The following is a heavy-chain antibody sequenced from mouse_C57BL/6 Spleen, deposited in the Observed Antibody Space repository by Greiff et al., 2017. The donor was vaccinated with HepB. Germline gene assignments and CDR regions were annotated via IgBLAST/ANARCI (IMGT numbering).Heavy chain of an antibody. D-gene: IGHD1-1*01. CDR2: INPSTGGT. Sequence: VQLQESGPELVKPGASVKISCKASGYSFTGYYMNWVKQSPEKSLEWIGEINPSTGGTTYNQKFKGKATLTVDKSSSTAYMQLKSLTSEDSAVSYCGKSTTVVATVDYWGQGTTLTVSS. CDR3: GKSTTVVATVDY. J-gene: IGHJ2*01. CDR1: GYSFTGYY. V-gene: IGHV1-42*01.